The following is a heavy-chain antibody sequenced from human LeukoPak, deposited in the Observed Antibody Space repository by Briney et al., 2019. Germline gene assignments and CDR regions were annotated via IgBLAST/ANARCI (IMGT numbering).Heavy chain of an antibody. CDR2: ISWNSGSI. D-gene: IGHD1-26*01. V-gene: IGHV3-9*01. CDR3: AKDKWELLIYAFDI. CDR1: GFTFDDYA. Sequence: GRSLRLSCAASGFTFDDYAMHWVRQAPGKGLEWVSGISWNSGSIGYADSVKGRFTISRDNAKNSLYLQMNSLRAEDTALYYCAKDKWELLIYAFDIWGQGTMVTVSS. J-gene: IGHJ3*02.